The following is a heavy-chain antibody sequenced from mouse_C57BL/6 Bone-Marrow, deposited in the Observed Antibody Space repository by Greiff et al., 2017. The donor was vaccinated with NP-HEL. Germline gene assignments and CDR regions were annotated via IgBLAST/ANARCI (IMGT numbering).Heavy chain of an antibody. J-gene: IGHJ1*03. V-gene: IGHV10-3*01. D-gene: IGHD1-1*01. CDR1: GFTFNTYA. Sequence: EVQGVESGGGLVQPKGSLKLSCAASGFTFNTYAMHWVRQAPGKGLEWVARIRSKSSNYATYYADSVKDRFTISRDDSQSMLYLQMNNLKTEDTAMYYCVRDGGGSGYFDVWGTGTTVTVSS. CDR2: IRSKSSNYAT. CDR3: VRDGGGSGYFDV.